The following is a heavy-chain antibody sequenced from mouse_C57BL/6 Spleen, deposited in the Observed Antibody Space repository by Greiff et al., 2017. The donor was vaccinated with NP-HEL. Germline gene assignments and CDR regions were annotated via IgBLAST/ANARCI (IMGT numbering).Heavy chain of an antibody. V-gene: IGHV5-6*01. D-gene: IGHD2-3*01. CDR3: ARHGDGYYVVAY. CDR2: ISSGGSYT. Sequence: EVHLVESGGDLVKPGGSLTLSCAASGFTFSSYGMSWVRQTPDKRLEWVATISSGGSYTYYPDSVKGRFTISRDNAKNTLYLQMSSLKSEDTAMYYCARHGDGYYVVAYWGQGTLVTVSA. CDR1: GFTFSSYG. J-gene: IGHJ3*01.